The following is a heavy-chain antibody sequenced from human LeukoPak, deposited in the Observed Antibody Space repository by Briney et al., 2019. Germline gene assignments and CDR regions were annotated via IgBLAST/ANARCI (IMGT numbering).Heavy chain of an antibody. D-gene: IGHD5-24*01. J-gene: IGHJ4*02. CDR1: GFTFSTYA. CDR3: AKSGYNRFDY. CDR2: FSGSGGDT. Sequence: GGSLRLSCAASGFTFSTYAVSWVHQAPGKGLEWVSAFSGSGGDTYYADSVKGRFTISRDNSKNTLYLQMNSLRAEDTAVYYRAKSGYNRFDYWGQGTLVTVSS. V-gene: IGHV3-23*01.